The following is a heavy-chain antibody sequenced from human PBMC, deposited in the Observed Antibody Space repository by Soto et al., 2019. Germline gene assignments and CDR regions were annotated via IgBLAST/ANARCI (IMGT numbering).Heavy chain of an antibody. CDR2: INPNSGGT. CDR3: ARGYSSSSGFKFTDY. Sequence: SVKVSCKASGYTFTGYYMHWVRQAPGQGLEWMGWINPNSGGTNYAQKFQGRVTMTRDTSISTAYMELSRLRSDDTAVYYCARGYSSSSGFKFTDYWGQGTLVTVSS. CDR1: GYTFTGYY. J-gene: IGHJ4*02. D-gene: IGHD6-6*01. V-gene: IGHV1-2*02.